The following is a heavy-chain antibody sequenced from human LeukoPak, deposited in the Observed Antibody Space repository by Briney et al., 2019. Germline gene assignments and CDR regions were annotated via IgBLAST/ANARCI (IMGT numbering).Heavy chain of an antibody. CDR1: GFTFSSYA. CDR2: ISYDGSNK. CDR3: AKDPRGSSWYDY. D-gene: IGHD6-13*01. Sequence: GGSLRLSCAASGFTFSSYAMHWVRQAPGKGLEWVAVISYDGSNKYYADSVKGRFTISRDNSKSTLYLQMNSLRAEDTAVYYCAKDPRGSSWYDYWGQGTLVTVSS. V-gene: IGHV3-30-3*01. J-gene: IGHJ4*02.